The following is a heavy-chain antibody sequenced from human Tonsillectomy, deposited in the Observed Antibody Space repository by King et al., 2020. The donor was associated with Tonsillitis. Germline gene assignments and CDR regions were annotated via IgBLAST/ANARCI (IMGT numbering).Heavy chain of an antibody. D-gene: IGHD2-21*01. Sequence: VQLVESGGGLVQPGGSLRLSCEASGFTFSSYGMSWVRQAPGKGLEWVSLIHANTGITSYADSVRGRFTISRANSKNTLDLQMNSLRADDTAVYYCARHGSAYSVDYWGQATLVTVSS. V-gene: IGHV3-23*03. CDR3: ARHGSAYSVDY. CDR1: GFTFSSYG. CDR2: IHANTGIT. J-gene: IGHJ4*02.